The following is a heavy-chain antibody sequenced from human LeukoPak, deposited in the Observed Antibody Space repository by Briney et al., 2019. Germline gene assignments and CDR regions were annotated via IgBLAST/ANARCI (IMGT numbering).Heavy chain of an antibody. Sequence: SETLSLTCAVYGGSFSGYYWSWIRQPPGKGLEWIGEINHSGSTNYNPSLKSRVTISVDTSKSQFSLKLSSVTAADTAVYYCARRAYDSSGYYRYYYYYMDVWGKGTTVTISS. CDR3: ARRAYDSSGYYRYYYYYMDV. J-gene: IGHJ6*03. V-gene: IGHV4-34*01. D-gene: IGHD3-22*01. CDR2: INHSGST. CDR1: GGSFSGYY.